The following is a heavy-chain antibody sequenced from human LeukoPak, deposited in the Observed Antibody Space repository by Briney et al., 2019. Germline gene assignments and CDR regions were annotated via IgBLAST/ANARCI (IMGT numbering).Heavy chain of an antibody. V-gene: IGHV3-30*02. J-gene: IGHJ4*02. CDR1: GFSFSSYG. CDR2: IWYDGTDK. D-gene: IGHD2-2*01. CDR3: AKEMSSSNIDH. Sequence: PGGSLRLSCAASGFSFSSYGMHWVRQTPGKGLEWVAVIWYDGTDKYYADSVKGRFTISRDNSKNTLYLQMNSLRAEDTAVYYCAKEMSSSNIDHCGQGTLVTVSS.